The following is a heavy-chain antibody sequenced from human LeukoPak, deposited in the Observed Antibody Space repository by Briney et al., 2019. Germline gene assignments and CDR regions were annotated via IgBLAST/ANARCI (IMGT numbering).Heavy chain of an antibody. Sequence: GGSLRLSCAASGFTFSSYGMHWVRQAPGKGLEWVAVISYDGSNKYYADSVKGRFTISRDNSKNTLYLQMSSLRAEDTAAYYCAKDLDTMIRGVRRGAFDYWGQGTLVTVSS. J-gene: IGHJ4*02. D-gene: IGHD3-10*01. CDR3: AKDLDTMIRGVRRGAFDY. CDR2: ISYDGSNK. CDR1: GFTFSSYG. V-gene: IGHV3-30*18.